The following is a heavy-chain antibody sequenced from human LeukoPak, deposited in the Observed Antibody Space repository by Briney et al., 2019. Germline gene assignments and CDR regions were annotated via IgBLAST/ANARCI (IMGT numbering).Heavy chain of an antibody. CDR1: GGSVSSGSYY. V-gene: IGHV4-61*01. Sequence: SETLSLTCTVSGGSVSSGSYYWSWIRQPPGKGLEWIGYIYYSGSTNYNPSLKSRVTISVDTSKNQFSLKLSSVAAADTAVFYCASRKSGSYFPSIDYWGQGTLVTVSS. J-gene: IGHJ4*02. D-gene: IGHD1-26*01. CDR3: ASRKSGSYFPSIDY. CDR2: IYYSGST.